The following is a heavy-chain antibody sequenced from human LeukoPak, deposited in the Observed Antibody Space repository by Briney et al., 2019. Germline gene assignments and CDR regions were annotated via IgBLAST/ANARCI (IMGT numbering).Heavy chain of an antibody. CDR3: ARGMVSPDAFDI. Sequence: GSLRLSCVASGFSFTTYEMNWVRQAPGKGLEWIGYIYNSRSTNYNPSLRSRVSISVDTSKNQFSLKLSSVTAADTAVYYCARGMVSPDAFDIWGQGTMVTVSS. J-gene: IGHJ3*02. V-gene: IGHV4-59*01. CDR1: GFSFTTYE. D-gene: IGHD2-8*01. CDR2: IYNSRST.